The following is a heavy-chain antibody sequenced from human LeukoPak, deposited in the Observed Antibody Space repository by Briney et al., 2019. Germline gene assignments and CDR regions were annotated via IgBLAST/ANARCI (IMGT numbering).Heavy chain of an antibody. CDR2: IKSKTDGGTT. CDR3: TTRYCSGGRCDY. CDR1: GFAFSNAW. V-gene: IGHV3-15*01. Sequence: GGSLRLSCAASGFAFSNAWMNWVRQAPGKGLEWVGRIKSKTDGGTTDYAAPVKGRFTISRDDSKTTLYLQMNSLKTEDTAVYYCTTRYCSGGRCDYWGQGTLVTVSS. D-gene: IGHD2-15*01. J-gene: IGHJ4*02.